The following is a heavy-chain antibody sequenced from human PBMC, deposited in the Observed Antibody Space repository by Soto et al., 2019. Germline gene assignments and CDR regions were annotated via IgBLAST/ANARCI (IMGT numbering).Heavy chain of an antibody. V-gene: IGHV3-23*01. CDR3: AKVDVSTAGSFDY. Sequence: LRLSCVAAGFTFSRHGLRWVRQAPWKGLEWVSTINPSGDSTFYADSVKGRFTISRDNSKNTVYLQMNSLSVGDTAVYLCAKVDVSTAGSFDYWGQGALVTVSS. D-gene: IGHD6-13*01. J-gene: IGHJ4*02. CDR1: GFTFSRHG. CDR2: INPSGDST.